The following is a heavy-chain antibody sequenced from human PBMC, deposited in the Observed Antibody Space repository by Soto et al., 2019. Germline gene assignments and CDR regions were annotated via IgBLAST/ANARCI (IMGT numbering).Heavy chain of an antibody. CDR2: ISPDDGNT. CDR1: GYTFNSYT. Sequence: ASVKVSCKTSGYTFNSYTIAWVRQAPGQGLEWLGWISPDDGNTEYEQKFQGRVTMTADTPTNNAYLELRSLKSDDTAIYYCARVEAPFGESLHWGQGTPVTVSS. CDR3: ARVEAPFGESLH. V-gene: IGHV1-18*01. J-gene: IGHJ4*02. D-gene: IGHD3-10*01.